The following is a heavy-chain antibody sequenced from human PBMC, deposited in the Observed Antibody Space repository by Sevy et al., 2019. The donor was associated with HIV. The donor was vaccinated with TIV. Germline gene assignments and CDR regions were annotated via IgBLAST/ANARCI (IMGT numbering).Heavy chain of an antibody. V-gene: IGHV3-23*01. CDR2: MSGRGGST. J-gene: IGHJ4*02. D-gene: IGHD3-3*01. CDR1: GFTFGNYA. CDR3: AKDVPDQSWYDDFWSGSLCFTY. Sequence: GGSLRLSCAASGFTFGNYAMSWVRQAPGKGLEWVSGMSGRGGSTDYADSVKGRFTISRDNSKNTLYLQMNSLRAEDKAIYYCAKDVPDQSWYDDFWSGSLCFTYWGRGTLVTVSS.